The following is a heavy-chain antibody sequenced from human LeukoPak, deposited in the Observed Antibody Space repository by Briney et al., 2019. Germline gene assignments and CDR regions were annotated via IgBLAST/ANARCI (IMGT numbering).Heavy chain of an antibody. CDR3: ARANSMAFDI. Sequence: GGSLRLSCAASGFTFSSYWMHWVRQAPGKGLVWVSRIKSDGSTTGHADSVKGRFTISRDNAKNTLYLQMNSLRAEDTAVYYCARANSMAFDIWGQGTMVTVSS. CDR2: IKSDGSTT. J-gene: IGHJ3*02. V-gene: IGHV3-74*01. D-gene: IGHD2/OR15-2a*01. CDR1: GFTFSSYW.